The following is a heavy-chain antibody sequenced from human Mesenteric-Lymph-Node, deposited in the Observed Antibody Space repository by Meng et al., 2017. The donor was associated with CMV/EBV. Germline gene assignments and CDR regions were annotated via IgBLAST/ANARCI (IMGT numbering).Heavy chain of an antibody. D-gene: IGHD5-18*01. J-gene: IGHJ6*02. CDR3: ATSHVDTAMVSYYYYYGMDV. CDR1: GGTFSSYA. V-gene: IGHV1-69*10. Sequence: SVKVSCKASGGTFSSYAISWVRQAPGQGLEWMGGIIPILGIANYAQKFRGRVTITADKSTSTAYMELSSLRSEDTAVYYCATSHVDTAMVSYYYYYGMDVWGQGTTVTVSS. CDR2: IIPILGIA.